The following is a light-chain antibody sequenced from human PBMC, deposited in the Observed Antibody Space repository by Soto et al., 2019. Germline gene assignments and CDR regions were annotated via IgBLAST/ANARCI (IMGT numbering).Light chain of an antibody. J-gene: IGKJ1*01. CDR1: ESVSSDY. CDR3: QQRSNWPPT. V-gene: IGKV3D-20*02. Sequence: EIVLTQSPGTVSLSPWERATLSCRASESVSSDYLAWYQQRPGQAPRLLIYAASTRATGIPDRFSGSGSGTDSTLTISSLEPEDFAVYYCQQRSNWPPTFGQGTKVDI. CDR2: AAS.